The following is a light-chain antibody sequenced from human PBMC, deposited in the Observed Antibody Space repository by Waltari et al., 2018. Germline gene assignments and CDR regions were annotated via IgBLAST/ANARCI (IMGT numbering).Light chain of an antibody. J-gene: IGLJ1*01. CDR3: SSYISGVTLYV. V-gene: IGLV2-14*03. CDR2: DVT. Sequence: QSAMTKTASVSGSPGKSLPIFCTGTSSDVGTSKYFSWYQQHPGKAPERMIDDVTKRPSGVSGRFSGSKSGNTASLTISGLQAEDEADYYCSSYISGVTLYVVGTGTKVTVL. CDR1: SSDVGTSKY.